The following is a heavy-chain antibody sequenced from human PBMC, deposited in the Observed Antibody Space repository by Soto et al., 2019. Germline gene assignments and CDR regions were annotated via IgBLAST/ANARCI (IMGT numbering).Heavy chain of an antibody. CDR2: IKTDGSVT. CDR1: GFTFSTYW. D-gene: IGHD3-16*01. J-gene: IGHJ4*02. Sequence: EVQLVESGGGLLQPGGSLRLSCAASGFTFSTYWMHWVRQAPGKGLVWVSRIKTDGSVTTYADSVKGRFTISRDNAENTLYLQMNTLRAEDTAVYYCARDLGGSHDYWGRGTLVTVSS. V-gene: IGHV3-74*01. CDR3: ARDLGGSHDY.